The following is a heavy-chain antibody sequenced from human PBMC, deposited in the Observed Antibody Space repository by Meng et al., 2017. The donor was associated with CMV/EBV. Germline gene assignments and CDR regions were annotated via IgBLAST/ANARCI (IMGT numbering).Heavy chain of an antibody. CDR1: GFTFSSYG. D-gene: IGHD2-8*02. J-gene: IGHJ4*02. V-gene: IGHV3-30*02. CDR3: AKVTGGSGGLYYFDY. CDR2: IRYGGSNR. Sequence: GESLKISCAASGFTFSSYGMHWVRQAPGKGLEWVSFIRYGGSNRYYADSVKGRFTISRDNSKNTLYLQMNSLRAEDTAVYYYAKVTGGSGGLYYFDYWGQGTLVTVSS.